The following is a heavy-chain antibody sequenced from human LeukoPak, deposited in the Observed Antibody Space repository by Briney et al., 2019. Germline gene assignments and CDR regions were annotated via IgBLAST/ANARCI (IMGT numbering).Heavy chain of an antibody. D-gene: IGHD6-6*01. V-gene: IGHV1-18*01. Sequence: GASVKVSCKASGYTFTSYGISWVRQAPGQGLEWMGWISAYNGNTNYAQKLQGRVTMTTDTSTSTAYMELRSLRSDDTAVYYCARVPSKQFSSPHYYYYMDVWGKGTTVTVSS. J-gene: IGHJ6*03. CDR3: ARVPSKQFSSPHYYYYMDV. CDR2: ISAYNGNT. CDR1: GYTFTSYG.